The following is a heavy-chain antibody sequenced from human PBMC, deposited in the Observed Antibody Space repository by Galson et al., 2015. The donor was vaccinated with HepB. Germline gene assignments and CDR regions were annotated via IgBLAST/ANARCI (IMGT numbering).Heavy chain of an antibody. CDR1: GYTFTSYY. J-gene: IGHJ5*02. CDR3: ARAAYCSGGSCGGWFDP. V-gene: IGHV1-46*03. D-gene: IGHD2-15*01. CDR2: INPSGGST. Sequence: SVKVSCKASGYTFTSYYMHWVRQAPGQGLEWMGIINPSGGSTSYAQKFQGRVTMTRDTSTSTVYMELSSLRSEDTAVYYCARAAYCSGGSCGGWFDPWGQGTLVTVSS.